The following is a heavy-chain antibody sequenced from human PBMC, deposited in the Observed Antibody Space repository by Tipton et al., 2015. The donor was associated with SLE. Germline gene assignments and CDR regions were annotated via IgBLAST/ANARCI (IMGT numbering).Heavy chain of an antibody. CDR3: GREAPNYGFWSGYI. CDR2: ISYDGSNK. D-gene: IGHD3-3*01. Sequence: SLRLSCAASGFTFSIYAMHWVRQAPGKGLEWVAVISYDGSNKYYADSVKGRFTISRDNSKNTLYLQMNSLRAEDTAVYYCGREAPNYGFWSGYIWGQGTLVTVSS. J-gene: IGHJ4*02. CDR1: GFTFSIYA. V-gene: IGHV3-30*04.